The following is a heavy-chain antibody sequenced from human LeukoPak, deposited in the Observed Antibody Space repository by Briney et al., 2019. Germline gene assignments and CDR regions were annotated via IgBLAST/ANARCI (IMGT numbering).Heavy chain of an antibody. Sequence: SETLSLTCTVSGGPISSYYWSWIRQPPGKGLEWIGYIYYSGSTNYNPSLKSRVTLSVDTSKNQFSLKLSSVTAADTALYYCARRGSLFYFDFWGQGTLVTVSS. CDR3: ARRGSLFYFDF. CDR1: GGPISSYY. CDR2: IYYSGST. V-gene: IGHV4-59*08. D-gene: IGHD2-15*01. J-gene: IGHJ4*02.